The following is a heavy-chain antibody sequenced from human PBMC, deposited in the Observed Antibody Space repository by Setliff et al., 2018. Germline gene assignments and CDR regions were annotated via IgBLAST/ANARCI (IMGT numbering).Heavy chain of an antibody. CDR1: GYTLTELS. J-gene: IGHJ4*02. Sequence: ASVKVSCKVSGYTLTELSRHWVRQAPGKGLEWMGGFDPEDGETIYAQKFQGRVTMTEXXXPDXXXXXXXXXXXXXXAVYYCATSYSWSYYGYWGQGXLVTVSS. CDR2: FDPEDGET. CDR3: ATSYSWSYYGY. D-gene: IGHD1-26*01. V-gene: IGHV1-24*01.